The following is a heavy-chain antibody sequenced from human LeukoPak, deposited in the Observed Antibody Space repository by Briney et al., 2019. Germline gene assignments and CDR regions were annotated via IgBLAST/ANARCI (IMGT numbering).Heavy chain of an antibody. V-gene: IGHV3-21*01. CDR3: ARDMEWLLSPHYYYYMDV. Sequence: PGRSLRLSCAASGFTFSSYSMNWVRQAPGKGLGWVSSISIISSYIYYADSVKGRFTISRDNAKNSLYLQMNSLRAEDTAVYYCARDMEWLLSPHYYYYMDVWGKGTTVIVSS. CDR2: ISIISSYI. J-gene: IGHJ6*03. D-gene: IGHD3-3*01. CDR1: GFTFSSYS.